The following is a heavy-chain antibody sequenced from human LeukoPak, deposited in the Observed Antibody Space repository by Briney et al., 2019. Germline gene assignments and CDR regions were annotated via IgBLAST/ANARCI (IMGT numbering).Heavy chain of an antibody. J-gene: IGHJ4*02. CDR1: GGSISSYY. V-gene: IGHV4-39*07. D-gene: IGHD6-13*01. Sequence: PSETPSLTCTVSGGSISSYYWGWIRQPPGKGLEWIGSIYYSGSTYYNPSLKSRVTISVDTSKNQFSLKLSSVTAADTAVYYCARRKQLVFFDYWAREPWSPSP. CDR3: ARRKQLVFFDY. CDR2: IYYSGST.